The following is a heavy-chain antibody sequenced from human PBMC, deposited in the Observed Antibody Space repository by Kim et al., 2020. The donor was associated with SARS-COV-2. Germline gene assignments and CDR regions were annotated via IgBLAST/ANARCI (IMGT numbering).Heavy chain of an antibody. D-gene: IGHD3-9*01. Sequence: ASVKVSCQAFGYTFAGYGVTWVRLAPGQGLEWVGWISVSSDKTKFGQKFQDRVTLTTDTSTSTAFLELRSPRSDDTAIYYCARSRYYDILTGNYNFYYLDVWGRGTLVTVSA. CDR3: ARSRYYDILTGNYNFYYLDV. V-gene: IGHV1-18*04. J-gene: IGHJ2*01. CDR1: GYTFAGYG. CDR2: ISVSSDKT.